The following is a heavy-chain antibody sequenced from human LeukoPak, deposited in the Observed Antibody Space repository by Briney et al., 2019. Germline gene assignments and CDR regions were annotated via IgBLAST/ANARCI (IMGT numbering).Heavy chain of an antibody. V-gene: IGHV3-30-3*02. CDR2: ISYDGSNK. Sequence: GGSLRLSCAASGFTFSSYAMHWVRQAPGKGLEWVAVISYDGSNKYYADSVKGRFTISRDNSKNTLYLQMNRLRAEDTAVYYCAKNEDPGGPRDPSEYFQHWGQGTLVTVSS. J-gene: IGHJ1*01. CDR3: AKNEDPGGPRDPSEYFQH. D-gene: IGHD1-1*01. CDR1: GFTFSSYA.